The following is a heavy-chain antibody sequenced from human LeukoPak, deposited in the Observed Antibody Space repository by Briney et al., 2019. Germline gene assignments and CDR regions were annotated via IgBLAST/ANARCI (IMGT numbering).Heavy chain of an antibody. D-gene: IGHD3-10*01. CDR1: GGSFSGYY. J-gene: IGHJ5*02. Sequence: LETLSPTCAVYGGSFSGYYWSWIRQPPGKGLEWIGEINRSGSTNYNPSLKSRVTISVDTSKNQFSLKLSSVTAADTAVYYCARSKASGAFNWFDPWGQGTLVTVSS. CDR3: ARSKASGAFNWFDP. CDR2: INRSGST. V-gene: IGHV4-34*01.